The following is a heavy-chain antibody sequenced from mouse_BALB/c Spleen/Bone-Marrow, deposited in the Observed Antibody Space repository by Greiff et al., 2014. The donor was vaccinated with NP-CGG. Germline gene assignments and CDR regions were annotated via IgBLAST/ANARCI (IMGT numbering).Heavy chain of an antibody. D-gene: IGHD2-1*01. CDR3: ARWHYGNYYYATDY. CDR2: ILPGSGSF. CDR1: GYTFSSYW. Sequence: QVQLQQSGAELMKPGASVKISCKATGYTFSSYWLEWVIQRPGHGLEWIGEILPGSGSFNYNEKFKGKATFTADTSSNIAYMQLSSLTSEDSVVYYCARWHYGNYYYATDYWGQGTSVTVSS. V-gene: IGHV1-9*01. J-gene: IGHJ4*01.